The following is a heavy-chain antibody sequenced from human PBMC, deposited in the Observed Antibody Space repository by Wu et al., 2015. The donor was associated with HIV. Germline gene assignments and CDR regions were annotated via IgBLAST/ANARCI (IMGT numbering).Heavy chain of an antibody. CDR1: GYSISSGYY. V-gene: IGHV4-38-2*01. CDR3: ARHVACSSSSCPGFDY. CDR2: IHHSGST. J-gene: IGHJ4*02. Sequence: QVQLQESGPGLVKPSETLSLTCAVSGYSISSGYYWGWIRQPPGKGLEWIGSIHHSGSTYYNPSLKSRVTISVDTSKNQFSSKLRSVTAADTAVYYCARHVACSSSSCPGFDYWGQGTLVTVSS. D-gene: IGHD2-15*01.